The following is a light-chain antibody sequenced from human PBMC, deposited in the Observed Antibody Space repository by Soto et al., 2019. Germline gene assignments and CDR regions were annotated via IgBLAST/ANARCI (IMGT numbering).Light chain of an antibody. Sequence: QSVLTQPPSVSGSPGQSVAISCTGTSSDVGSYNRVSWYQQPPGAAHKLMIYEVSNRPSGVPDRFSGSKSGNTASLTISWLQAEDEADYYCNSYTGSSTYVFGTGTKVTVL. J-gene: IGLJ1*01. CDR2: EVS. CDR3: NSYTGSSTYV. V-gene: IGLV2-18*02. CDR1: SSDVGSYNR.